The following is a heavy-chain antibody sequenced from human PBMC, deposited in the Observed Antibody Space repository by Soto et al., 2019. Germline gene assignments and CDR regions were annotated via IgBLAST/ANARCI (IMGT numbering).Heavy chain of an antibody. J-gene: IGHJ4*02. CDR3: ARDSGWNFDY. V-gene: IGHV3-33*01. CDR2: IWYDGSNK. CDR1: GFTFSSYG. Sequence: QVQLVESGGGVVQPGRSLRLSCAASGFTFSSYGMHWVRQAPGKGLEWVAVIWYDGSNKYYADSVKGRFTISRDNSKNTLYLQMNSLRAEDTAVYYCARDSGWNFDYWGQGTLFTVSS. D-gene: IGHD6-19*01.